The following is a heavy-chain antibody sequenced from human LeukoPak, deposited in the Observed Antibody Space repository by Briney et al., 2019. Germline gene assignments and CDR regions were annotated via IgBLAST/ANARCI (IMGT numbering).Heavy chain of an antibody. V-gene: IGHV1-69*06. CDR1: GGTFSSYA. CDR3: ARDHPFYCSGGSCYSSPMDV. J-gene: IGHJ6*04. Sequence: ASVKVSCKASGGTFSSYAISWVRQAPGQGLGWMGGIIPIFGTANYAQKFQGRVTITADKSTSTAYMELSSLRSEDTAVYYCARDHPFYCSGGSCYSSPMDVWGKGTTVTVSS. CDR2: IIPIFGTA. D-gene: IGHD2-15*01.